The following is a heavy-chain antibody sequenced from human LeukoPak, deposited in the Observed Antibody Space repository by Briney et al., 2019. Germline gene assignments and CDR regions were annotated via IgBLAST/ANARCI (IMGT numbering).Heavy chain of an antibody. J-gene: IGHJ4*02. CDR2: ISSSGSTI. CDR3: ARETPRRGETRDGYR. CDR1: GFTFSDYY. D-gene: IGHD5-24*01. Sequence: GGSLRLSCAASGFTFSDYYMSWIRQAPGKGLEWVSYISSSGSTIYYADSVKGRFTISRDNPKNLLFLQINSLRVEDTAVYYCARETPRRGETRDGYRWGQGTVVTVSS. V-gene: IGHV3-11*04.